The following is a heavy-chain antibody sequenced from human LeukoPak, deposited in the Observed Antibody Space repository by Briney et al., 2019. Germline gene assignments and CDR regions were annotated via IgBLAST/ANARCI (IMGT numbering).Heavy chain of an antibody. D-gene: IGHD3-3*01. Sequence: PGGSLRLSCAASGITFSSYNMNWVRQAPGKGLEWVSYISSSSSSIYYVDSVKGRFTISRDNAKNSLYLQMNSLRAEDTAVYYCARDRGGADDFWSGYYTGYFDYWGQGALVTVSS. CDR3: ARDRGGADDFWSGYYTGYFDY. J-gene: IGHJ4*02. CDR2: ISSSSSSI. CDR1: GITFSSYN. V-gene: IGHV3-48*01.